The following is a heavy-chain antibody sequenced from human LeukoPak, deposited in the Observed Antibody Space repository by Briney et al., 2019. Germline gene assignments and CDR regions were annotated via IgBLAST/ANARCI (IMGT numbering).Heavy chain of an antibody. CDR2: ISSSSSYI. J-gene: IGHJ4*02. V-gene: IGHV3-21*01. CDR3: ARDESYYDSSGYYYEY. D-gene: IGHD3-22*01. Sequence: GGSLRLSCAASGFTFSSYTMNWVRQAPGKGLEWVSSISSSSSYIYYADSVKGRFTISRDNAKNSLYLQMNSLRAEDTAVYYCARDESYYDSSGYYYEYWGQGTLVTVSS. CDR1: GFTFSSYT.